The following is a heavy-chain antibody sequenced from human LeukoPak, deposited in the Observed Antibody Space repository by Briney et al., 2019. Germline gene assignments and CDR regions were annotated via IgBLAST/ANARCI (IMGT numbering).Heavy chain of an antibody. D-gene: IGHD6-6*01. Sequence: GGSLRLSCAASGFTFSSYWMHWVRQAPGKGLVWVSRINADGSRTSYADSVKGRFTISRDNAKNTLYLQMNSLRAEDTAVYYCAKVYSARTYAFDMWGQGTVVSVSA. CDR3: AKVYSARTYAFDM. CDR2: INADGSRT. J-gene: IGHJ3*02. V-gene: IGHV3-74*01. CDR1: GFTFSSYW.